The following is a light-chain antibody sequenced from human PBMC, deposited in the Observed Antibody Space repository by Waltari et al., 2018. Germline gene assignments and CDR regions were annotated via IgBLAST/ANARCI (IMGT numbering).Light chain of an antibody. V-gene: IGKV3-20*01. CDR1: HSVSSA. CDR3: QQYLRLPVT. Sequence: IVLTPSPGPLSLLRGERATVSCRASHSVSSALAWYQQKPGQAPRLLIYGASTRATGIPDRFSGSGSGTDFSLTISRLEADDFAVYYCQQYLRLPVTFGQGTRVEI. CDR2: GAS. J-gene: IGKJ1*01.